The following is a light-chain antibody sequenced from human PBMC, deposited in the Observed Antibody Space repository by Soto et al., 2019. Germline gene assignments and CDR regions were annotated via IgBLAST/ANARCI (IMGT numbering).Light chain of an antibody. J-gene: IGKJ1*01. V-gene: IGKV4-1*01. CDR1: QSVLYSSNNKNY. CDR3: QQYSSTPSWT. CDR2: WAS. Sequence: DIVMTQSPDSLAVSLGERATINCKSSQSVLYSSNNKNYLAWYQQKPGQPPKLLIYWASTREPGVPDRLSGSGSGKDFTLTISSLQAEDVAVYYCQQYSSTPSWTFGQGTKVEIK.